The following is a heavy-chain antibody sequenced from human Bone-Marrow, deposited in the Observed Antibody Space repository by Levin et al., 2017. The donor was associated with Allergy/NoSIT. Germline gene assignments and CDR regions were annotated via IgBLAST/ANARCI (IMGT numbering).Heavy chain of an antibody. CDR1: GGSISSSSYY. CDR2: IYYSGST. Sequence: SQTLSLTCTVSGGSISSSSYYWGWIRQPPGKGLEWIGTIYYSGSTYYNPSLNSRVTISIDMSKNQFSLKLSSVTAADTAVYYCAREVAYDGPSDYSGMDVWGQGTTVTVSS. D-gene: IGHD5-12*01. CDR3: AREVAYDGPSDYSGMDV. V-gene: IGHV4-39*07. J-gene: IGHJ6*02.